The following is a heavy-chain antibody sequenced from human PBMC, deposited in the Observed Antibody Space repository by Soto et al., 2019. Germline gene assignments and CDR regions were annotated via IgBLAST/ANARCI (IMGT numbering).Heavy chain of an antibody. Sequence: GGSLRLSCAASGFTFSSYPMHWLRQAPGKGLEWVALLSYDGSDKYYADSVKGRFSISRDNSQNTLYLQMNSLRAEDTAVYYCARWNVQHDSYGYFWGQGTLVTVSS. V-gene: IGHV3-30-3*01. J-gene: IGHJ4*02. CDR1: GFTFSSYP. CDR3: ARWNVQHDSYGYF. D-gene: IGHD5-18*01. CDR2: LSYDGSDK.